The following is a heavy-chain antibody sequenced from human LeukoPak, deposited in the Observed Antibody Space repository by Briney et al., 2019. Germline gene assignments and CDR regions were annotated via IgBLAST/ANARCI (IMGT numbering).Heavy chain of an antibody. CDR1: GFTFSSYG. CDR3: ATRKLGNDY. Sequence: GGTLRLSCAASGFTFSSYGMSWVRQAPGKGLEWVSAISGSGGSTYYADSVKGRFTISRDNSKNTLYLQMNSLRAEDTAVYYCATRKLGNDYWGQGTLVTVSS. V-gene: IGHV3-23*01. CDR2: ISGSGGST. D-gene: IGHD7-27*01. J-gene: IGHJ4*02.